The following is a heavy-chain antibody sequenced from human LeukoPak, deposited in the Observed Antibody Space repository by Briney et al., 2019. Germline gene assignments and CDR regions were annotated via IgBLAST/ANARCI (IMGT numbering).Heavy chain of an antibody. CDR2: IYYSGST. J-gene: IGHJ2*01. CDR3: ARVLYGDYDWYFDL. V-gene: IGHV4-59*01. CDR1: GGSISSYY. Sequence: PSETLSLTCTVSGGSISSYYWSWIRQPPGKGLEWIGYIYYSGSTNYNPSLKSRVTISVDTSKNQFSLKLSSVTAADTAVYYCARVLYGDYDWYFDLWGRGTLVTVSS. D-gene: IGHD4-17*01.